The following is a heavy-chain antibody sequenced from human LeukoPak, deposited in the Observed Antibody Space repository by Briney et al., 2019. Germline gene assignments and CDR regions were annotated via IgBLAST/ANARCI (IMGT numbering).Heavy chain of an antibody. CDR1: GGTFSSYA. Sequence: GASVKVSCKASGGTFSSYAISWVRQAPGQGLEWMGGIIPIFGTANYAQKSQGRVTITADESTSTAYMELSSLRSEDTAVYYCARDAPSNYYDSSGYYGPYYYGMDVWGQGTTVTVSS. J-gene: IGHJ6*02. CDR2: IIPIFGTA. V-gene: IGHV1-69*01. CDR3: ARDAPSNYYDSSGYYGPYYYGMDV. D-gene: IGHD3-22*01.